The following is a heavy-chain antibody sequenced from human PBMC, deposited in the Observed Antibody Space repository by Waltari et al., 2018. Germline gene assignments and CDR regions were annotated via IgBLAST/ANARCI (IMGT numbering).Heavy chain of an antibody. CDR2: IGHDGSLK. CDR3: AKENNDLLCDS. Sequence: SGFYFSSYGMPWVRQAPGKGLGWVAVIGHDGSLKYYADSVRGRFTISRDNSKNTLFLEMNSLRGEDTAVYYCAKENNDLLCDSWGQGTQVTVSS. J-gene: IGHJ5*01. CDR1: GFYFSSYG. V-gene: IGHV3-33*03. D-gene: IGHD2-15*01.